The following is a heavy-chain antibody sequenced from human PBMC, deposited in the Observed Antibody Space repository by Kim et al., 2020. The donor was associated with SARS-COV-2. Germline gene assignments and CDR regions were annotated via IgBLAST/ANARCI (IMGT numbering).Heavy chain of an antibody. CDR2: ISSNSATI. J-gene: IGHJ4*02. V-gene: IGHV3-48*04. CDR3: ARGYYGDYTVLDS. CDR1: GFTFTSYS. D-gene: IGHD4-17*01. Sequence: GGSLRLSCAASGFTFTSYSMNWVRQPPGKGLEWVSYISSNSATIYYADSVKGRFTISRDNAYNSLYLQMDSLRAEDTAVYYCARGYYGDYTVLDSWCQGTLVTVSS.